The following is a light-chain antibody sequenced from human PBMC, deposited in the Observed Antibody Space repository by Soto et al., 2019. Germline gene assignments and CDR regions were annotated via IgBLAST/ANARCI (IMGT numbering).Light chain of an antibody. CDR1: QSVSSSY. J-gene: IGKJ5*01. CDR2: GAS. Sequence: EIVLTQSPGTLSLSPGERATLSCRASQSVSSSYLAWYQQKPGQAPRLLIYGASSRATGIPDRFSGSGSGTDFTLTISRLEPEDFAVYYCQQYGSSLIPFGQGPRLEIK. V-gene: IGKV3-20*01. CDR3: QQYGSSLIP.